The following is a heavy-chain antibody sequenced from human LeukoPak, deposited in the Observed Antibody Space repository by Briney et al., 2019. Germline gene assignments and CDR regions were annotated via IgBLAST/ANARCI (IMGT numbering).Heavy chain of an antibody. CDR1: GVSISSGSNY. D-gene: IGHD3-10*01. CDR3: ARSDGYGLIGI. Sequence: PSETLSLTCSVSGVSISSGSNYWGWIRQPPGKTLEWIGSIYSSGSTYYNPSLKSRVIIVFDTAKNHFSLNLSSVTAADTAVYYCARSDGYGLIGIWGQGTMVTVSS. V-gene: IGHV4-39*07. J-gene: IGHJ3*02. CDR2: IYSSGST.